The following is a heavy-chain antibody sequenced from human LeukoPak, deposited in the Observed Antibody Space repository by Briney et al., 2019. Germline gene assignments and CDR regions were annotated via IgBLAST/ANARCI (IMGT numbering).Heavy chain of an antibody. CDR1: GGSISSSNW. V-gene: IGHV4-4*02. J-gene: IGHJ4*02. Sequence: SGTLSLTCAVSGGSISSSNWWSWVRQPPGKGLEWSGEIYHSGSTNYNPSLKSRVTISVDKSKNQFSLKLSSVTAADTAVYYCARDRGSGSYHYFDYWGQGTLVTVSS. D-gene: IGHD3-10*01. CDR3: ARDRGSGSYHYFDY. CDR2: IYHSGST.